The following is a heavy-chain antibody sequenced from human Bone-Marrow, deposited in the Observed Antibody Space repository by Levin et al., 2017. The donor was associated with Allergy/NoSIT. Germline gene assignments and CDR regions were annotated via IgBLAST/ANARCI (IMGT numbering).Heavy chain of an antibody. D-gene: IGHD1-26*01. CDR1: GFTFRDHA. Sequence: PRASVKVSCEASGFTFRDHAMHWVRQAPGKGLEWVAVIPFDGKNQHYADSVKGRFTLSRDNSENTLDLQMDSLKAEDTAVYFCARESRGNYFDSWGQGTLVIVSS. CDR3: ARESRGNYFDS. V-gene: IGHV3-30*04. J-gene: IGHJ4*02. CDR2: IPFDGKNQ.